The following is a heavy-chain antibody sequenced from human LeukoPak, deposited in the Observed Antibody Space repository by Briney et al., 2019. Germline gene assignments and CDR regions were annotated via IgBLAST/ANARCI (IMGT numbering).Heavy chain of an antibody. CDR3: ERGVGGYEHSSIVDY. CDR1: GYTFTSYD. D-gene: IGHD5-12*01. Sequence: ASVKVSCKASGYTFTSYDMNWVRQATGPGLEWMGWMNPNSGNTGYAQKFQGRVTMTRNTSISTAYMELSSLRSEDTAVYYCERGVGGYEHSSIVDYWGQGTLVTVSS. V-gene: IGHV1-8*01. J-gene: IGHJ4*02. CDR2: MNPNSGNT.